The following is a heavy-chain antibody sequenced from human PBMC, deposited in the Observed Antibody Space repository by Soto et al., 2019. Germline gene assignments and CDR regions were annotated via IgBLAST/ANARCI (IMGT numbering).Heavy chain of an antibody. CDR2: ISASSDAA. CDR1: GFPFSTSA. CDR3: AKYSGSYPVYNGLSL. J-gene: IGHJ6*02. V-gene: IGHV3-23*01. D-gene: IGHD1-26*01. Sequence: EVQLLESGGGLVQPGGSLRLSCAASGFPFSTSAMNWVRQAPGKGLEWVSIISASSDAAYYAESVKGRFASSRDNSKNTRYLQMNSLRAEDTAVYYCAKYSGSYPVYNGLSLWGQGTTVTVS.